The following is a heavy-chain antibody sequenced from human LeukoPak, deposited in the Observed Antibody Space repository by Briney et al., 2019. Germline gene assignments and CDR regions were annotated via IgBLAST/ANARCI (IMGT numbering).Heavy chain of an antibody. CDR3: ARVPKYFDL. CDR2: IHHGGNT. V-gene: IGHV4-30-2*06. J-gene: IGHJ2*01. CDR1: SGSFSNGDYY. Sequence: PSETLSLTCTVSSGSFSNGDYYWTWIRQSPGKGLEWIGFIHHGGNTHYNPSLKSRVTISVDTSKNQFSLKLSSVTAADTAVYYCARVPKYFDLWGRGTLVTVSS.